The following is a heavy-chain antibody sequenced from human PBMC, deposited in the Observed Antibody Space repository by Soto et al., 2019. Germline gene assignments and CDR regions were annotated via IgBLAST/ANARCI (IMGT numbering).Heavy chain of an antibody. D-gene: IGHD2-2*01. Sequence: EVQLLESGGGLVQPGGSLRLSCAASGFTFSSYAMSWVRQAPGKGLEWVSGISGSGGTTYYADSVKGRFTISRDTSKKTLSLHLSSLRAEDTAIHYWAKCVHCSRTSCYGSAFDIWGQGTMVTVSS. J-gene: IGHJ3*02. CDR3: AKCVHCSRTSCYGSAFDI. V-gene: IGHV3-23*01. CDR1: GFTFSSYA. CDR2: ISGSGGTT.